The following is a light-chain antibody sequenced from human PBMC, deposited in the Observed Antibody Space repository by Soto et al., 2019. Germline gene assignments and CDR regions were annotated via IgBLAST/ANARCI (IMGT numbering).Light chain of an antibody. CDR3: CSFAGSYTFWV. V-gene: IGLV2-11*01. J-gene: IGLJ3*02. CDR1: SSDVGDYNY. CDR2: DVS. Sequence: QSALTQTRSVSGSPGQSVTISCTGTSSDVGDYNYVSWYQQYPGKAPKLVIYDVSKRPSGVPDRFSGSKSGNTASLTISGLQAEDEADDYCCSFAGSYTFWVFGGGTKLTVL.